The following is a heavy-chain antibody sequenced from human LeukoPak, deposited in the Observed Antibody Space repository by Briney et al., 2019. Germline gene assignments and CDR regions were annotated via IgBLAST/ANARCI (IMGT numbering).Heavy chain of an antibody. CDR2: IYYSGST. CDR1: GGSISSYY. CDR3: AGTPPFGVRGRNAFDI. J-gene: IGHJ3*02. V-gene: IGHV4-59*01. Sequence: SETLSLTCTVSGGSISSYYWSWIRQPPGKGLEWIGYIYYSGSTNYNPSLKSRVTISVDTSKNQFSLKLSSVTAADTAVYYCAGTPPFGVRGRNAFDIWGQGTMVTVSS. D-gene: IGHD3-10*01.